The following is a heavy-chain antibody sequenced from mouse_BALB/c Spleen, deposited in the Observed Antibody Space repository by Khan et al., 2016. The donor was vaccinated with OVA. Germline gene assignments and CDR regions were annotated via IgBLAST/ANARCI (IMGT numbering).Heavy chain of an antibody. V-gene: IGHV2-6-7*01. CDR3: ARFGYYDAMDY. J-gene: IGHJ4*01. D-gene: IGHD2-2*01. Sequence: QVQLKESGPGLVAPSQSLSITCTVSGFSLTDYGVNWVRKPPGKGLEWLGMIWGDGSTDYNSALKSRLSISKDNSKSQVFLKMNSLQTDDTANDCCARFGYYDAMDYWGQGTSGTVSS. CDR2: IWGDGST. CDR1: GFSLTDYG.